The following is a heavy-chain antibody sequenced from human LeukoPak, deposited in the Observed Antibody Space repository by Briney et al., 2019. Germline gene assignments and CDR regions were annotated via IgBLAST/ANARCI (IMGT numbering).Heavy chain of an antibody. J-gene: IGHJ4*02. CDR1: AGSFSGYH. Sequence: SETLSLTCGVYAGSFSGYHWTWIRLRPGKGLDWIGDIDHSGSTNYNPSLKSRVTISVDTSKNQFSLKLSSVTAADTAVYYCASQGYGSGSRDYWGQGTLVTVSS. CDR3: ASQGYGSGSRDY. CDR2: IDHSGST. D-gene: IGHD3-10*01. V-gene: IGHV4-34*01.